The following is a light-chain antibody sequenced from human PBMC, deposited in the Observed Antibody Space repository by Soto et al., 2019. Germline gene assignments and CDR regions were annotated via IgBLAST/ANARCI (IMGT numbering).Light chain of an antibody. CDR2: DND. Sequence: QAVVTQPPSVSAAPGQKVSISCSGSSSNIGINYVSWYQQLPGTAPKLLIYDNDKRPSGIPDRFSGSKSGTSATLGITGLQTGDEADYYCGTWDSSLSVVVLGGGTKLTVL. J-gene: IGLJ2*01. CDR3: GTWDSSLSVVV. CDR1: SSNIGINY. V-gene: IGLV1-51*01.